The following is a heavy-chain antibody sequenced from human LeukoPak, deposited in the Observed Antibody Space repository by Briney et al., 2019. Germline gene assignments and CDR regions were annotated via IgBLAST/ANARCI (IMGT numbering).Heavy chain of an antibody. J-gene: IGHJ4*02. D-gene: IGHD3-10*01. Sequence: SETLALTCSVSGGSIRTYYWNWIRQPPGKGLEWIGELSHSGNTNYNQSLKSRVTISVDKSKNQFSLKLSSVTAADTAVYYCARVVYYGSGSYFDYWGQGTLVTVSS. CDR3: ARVVYYGSGSYFDY. CDR1: GGSIRTYY. CDR2: LSHSGNT. V-gene: IGHV4-59*12.